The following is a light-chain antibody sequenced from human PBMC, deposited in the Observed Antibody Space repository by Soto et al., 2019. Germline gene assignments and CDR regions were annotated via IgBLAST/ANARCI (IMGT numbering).Light chain of an antibody. V-gene: IGLV1-51*01. CDR3: GSWDSSLSAYV. CDR2: DDN. CDR1: SSNIGGNS. Sequence: QSVLTPAPSVSAAPGQKVTISCSGSSSNIGGNSVSWYQQLPGTAPKLLIYDDNKRPSGIPDRFSGSKSGTSATLGITGFQTGDEADYYCGSWDSSLSAYVFGTGTKV. J-gene: IGLJ1*01.